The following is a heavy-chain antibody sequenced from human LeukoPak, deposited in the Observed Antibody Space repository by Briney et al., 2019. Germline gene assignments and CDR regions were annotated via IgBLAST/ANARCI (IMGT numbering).Heavy chain of an antibody. Sequence: PGGSLRLSCAASGFTFSDYTMNWVRQAPGKGLEWVAFIRYDGSNKYYADSVKGRFTISRDNSKNTLYLQMNSLRAEDTAVYYCAKKLFDYWGQGTLVTVSS. CDR2: IRYDGSNK. J-gene: IGHJ4*02. CDR1: GFTFSDYT. CDR3: AKKLFDY. V-gene: IGHV3-30*02.